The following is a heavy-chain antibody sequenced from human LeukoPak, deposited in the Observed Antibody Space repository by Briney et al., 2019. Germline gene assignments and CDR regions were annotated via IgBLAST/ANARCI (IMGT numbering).Heavy chain of an antibody. D-gene: IGHD5-18*01. CDR2: ISYDGNNK. CDR3: ARPQGGRQLWLHFDY. CDR1: GFTFSTYA. Sequence: GGSLRLSCAASGFTFSTYAIHWVRQAPGKGLEWVAVISYDGNNKYYADFVKGRFTISRDNSKNTLYLQVNSLRAEDTAVYYCARPQGGRQLWLHFDYWGRGTLVTVSS. J-gene: IGHJ4*02. V-gene: IGHV3-30-3*01.